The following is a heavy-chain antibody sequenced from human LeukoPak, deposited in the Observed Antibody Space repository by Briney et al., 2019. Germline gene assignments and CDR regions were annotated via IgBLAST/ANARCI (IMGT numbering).Heavy chain of an antibody. CDR2: IYYSGST. CDR1: GGSISSSSYY. Sequence: SETPSLTCTVSGGSISSSSYYWGWIRQPPGKGLEWIGSIYYSGSTYYNPSLKSRVTISVDTSKNQFSLKLSSVTAADTAVYYCARDSTFYGSGSFSINWFDPWGQGILVTVSS. V-gene: IGHV4-39*07. D-gene: IGHD3-10*01. J-gene: IGHJ5*02. CDR3: ARDSTFYGSGSFSINWFDP.